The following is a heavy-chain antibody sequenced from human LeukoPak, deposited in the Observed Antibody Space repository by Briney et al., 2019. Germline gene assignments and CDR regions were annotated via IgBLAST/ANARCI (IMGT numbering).Heavy chain of an antibody. Sequence: ASVKVSCKASGYTFTSYGISWVRQAPGQGLEWMGWISAYNGNTNYAQKLQGRVTMTTDTSTSTAYMELSRLRSDDTAVYYCARDERNGLKAFDIWGQGTMVTVSS. CDR3: ARDERNGLKAFDI. CDR2: ISAYNGNT. D-gene: IGHD4/OR15-4a*01. V-gene: IGHV1-18*01. CDR1: GYTFTSYG. J-gene: IGHJ3*02.